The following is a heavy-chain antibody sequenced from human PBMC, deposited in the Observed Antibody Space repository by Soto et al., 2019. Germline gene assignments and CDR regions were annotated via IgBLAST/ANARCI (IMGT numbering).Heavy chain of an antibody. CDR1: GTIFSSYT. J-gene: IGHJ6*02. D-gene: IGHD3-16*01. V-gene: IGHV1-69*08. CDR3: ARDLGDRMDD. CDR2: IIPMLGET. Sequence: QVQLVQSGAEVKKPGSSVRVSCKASGTIFSSYTISWVRQAPGQGLEWMGKIIPMLGETNSAQKFQGRVTLTADQSTNTAYVELNSLRLEDTALYYCARDLGDRMDDSGQGTTVTVSS.